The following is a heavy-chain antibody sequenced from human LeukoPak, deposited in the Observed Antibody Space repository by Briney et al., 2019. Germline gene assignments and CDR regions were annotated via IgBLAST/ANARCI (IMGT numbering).Heavy chain of an antibody. CDR3: ARGTRIFRGVDY. J-gene: IGHJ4*02. CDR1: GFIFTNYA. D-gene: IGHD3-10*01. Sequence: GGSLRLSCAASGFIFTNYAIPWVRQAPGKGLEWVAVISYDGSRTVYADSVKGRFTISRDNSKNTLYLQMNSLRAEDTAVYYCARGTRIFRGVDYWGQGTLVTVSS. V-gene: IGHV3-30-3*01. CDR2: ISYDGSRT.